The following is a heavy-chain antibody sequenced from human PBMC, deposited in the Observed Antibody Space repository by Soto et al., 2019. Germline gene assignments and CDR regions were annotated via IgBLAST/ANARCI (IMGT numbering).Heavy chain of an antibody. J-gene: IGHJ6*02. D-gene: IGHD3-22*01. CDR3: ARSGGGYFYGMDV. Sequence: PGASVKVSCKAAGCTFSIYAISWVRQAPGQGLEWMGGIIPIFGTANYAQKFQGRVTITADESTSTAYMELSSLRSEDTAVYYCARSGGGYFYGMDVWGQGTTVTVSS. CDR1: GCTFSIYA. V-gene: IGHV1-69*13. CDR2: IIPIFGTA.